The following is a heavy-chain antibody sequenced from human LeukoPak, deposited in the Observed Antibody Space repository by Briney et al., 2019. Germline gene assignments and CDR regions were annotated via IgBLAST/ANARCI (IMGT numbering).Heavy chain of an antibody. CDR3: ARVEYGSGSPMIDY. CDR1: GFTFSDYY. V-gene: IGHV3-11*05. J-gene: IGHJ4*02. D-gene: IGHD3-10*01. Sequence: PGESLRLSCAASGFTFSDYYMSWIRQAPGKGLEWVSYISSSSSSTNYADSVKGRFTISRDNAKNSLYLQMNSLRAEDTAVYYCARVEYGSGSPMIDYWGQGTLVTVSS. CDR2: ISSSSSST.